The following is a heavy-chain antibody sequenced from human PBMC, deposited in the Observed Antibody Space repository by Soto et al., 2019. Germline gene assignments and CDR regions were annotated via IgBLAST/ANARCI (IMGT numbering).Heavy chain of an antibody. CDR1: GFKFEDYA. CDR2: ISWNSGRI. V-gene: IGHV3-9*01. CDR3: AKAPHYYDSGSCYQPPDA. J-gene: IGHJ5*01. Sequence: PGGYLRLSCAASGFKFEDYAMHWVRQGPGKGLEWVSGISWNSGRIGYADSVKGRFIISRDNAKNSLFLQMNSLRADDTALYYCAKAPHYYDSGSCYQPPDACGHVTLATVS. D-gene: IGHD3-22*01.